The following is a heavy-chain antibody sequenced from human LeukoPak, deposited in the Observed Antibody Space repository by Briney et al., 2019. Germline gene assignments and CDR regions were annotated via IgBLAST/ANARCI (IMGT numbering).Heavy chain of an antibody. CDR3: ARGRYCSGGSCYWRGSWFDP. J-gene: IGHJ5*02. CDR1: GYTFTSYD. D-gene: IGHD2-15*01. Sequence: ASVTVSCKASGYTFTSYDINWVRQATGQGLEWMGWMNPNSGNTGYAQKFRGRVTITRNTSISTAYMELSSLRSEDTAVYYCARGRYCSGGSCYWRGSWFDPWGQGTLVTVSS. CDR2: MNPNSGNT. V-gene: IGHV1-8*03.